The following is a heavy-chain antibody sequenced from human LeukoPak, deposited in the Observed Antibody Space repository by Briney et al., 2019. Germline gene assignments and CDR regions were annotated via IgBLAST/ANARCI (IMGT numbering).Heavy chain of an antibody. J-gene: IGHJ4*02. CDR2: ISTYNGHT. Sequence: ASVKVSCKTSGYTFASYGVTWVRQAPGQGLEWMGWISTYNGHTNYAQKLQGRVTMTTDTSTSTAYMELRSLRSDDTAVYYCARQVDSTMALPDYWGQGTLVTVSP. D-gene: IGHD3-10*01. CDR1: GYTFASYG. CDR3: ARQVDSTMALPDY. V-gene: IGHV1-18*01.